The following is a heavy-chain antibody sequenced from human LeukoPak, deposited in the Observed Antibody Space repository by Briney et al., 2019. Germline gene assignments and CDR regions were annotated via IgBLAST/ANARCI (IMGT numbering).Heavy chain of an antibody. V-gene: IGHV4-34*01. Sequence: PSETLSLTCAVYGGSFSGYYWSWIRQPPGKGLEWIGEIDHSGSTNYNPSLKSRVTMSVDTSKNQFSLKLSSVTAADTAVYYCARMSSKSTSYYYYYMDVWGRGTTVTISS. J-gene: IGHJ6*03. CDR3: ARMSSKSTSYYYYYMDV. CDR1: GGSFSGYY. D-gene: IGHD5-24*01. CDR2: IDHSGST.